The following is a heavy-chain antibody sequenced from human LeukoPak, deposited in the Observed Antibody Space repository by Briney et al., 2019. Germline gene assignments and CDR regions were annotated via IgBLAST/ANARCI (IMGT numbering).Heavy chain of an antibody. CDR3: ASRLRHLLGY. CDR2: IFHSGST. Sequence: TGTLSLTCAVSGGSISGSNWWSWDRQPPGKGLEWIGEIFHSGSTNYSPSLKSRVTISIDKSKNQFSLKLTSVTVADTAVYYCASRLRHLLGYWGQGNLVTVSS. V-gene: IGHV4-4*02. J-gene: IGHJ4*02. D-gene: IGHD3-16*01. CDR1: GGSISGSNW.